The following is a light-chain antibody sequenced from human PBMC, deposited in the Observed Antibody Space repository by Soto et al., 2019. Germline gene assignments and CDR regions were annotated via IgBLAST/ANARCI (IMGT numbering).Light chain of an antibody. Sequence: EIVLTQSPGTLSLSPGERATLSXRASQTLSTNSLAWYQQRPGQTHRLXIYAASTRDTDIPDRFNGSGSGTDFALTISRLEPEDFALYYCQQYNDSPLTFGPGTKVDIK. J-gene: IGKJ3*01. CDR1: QTLSTNS. CDR2: AAS. V-gene: IGKV3-20*01. CDR3: QQYNDSPLT.